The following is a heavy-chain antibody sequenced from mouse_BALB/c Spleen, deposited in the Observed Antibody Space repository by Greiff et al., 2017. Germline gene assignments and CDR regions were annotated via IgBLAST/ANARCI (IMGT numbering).Heavy chain of an antibody. CDR3: ARDRGNSLLRLPIAY. CDR2: IWAGGST. J-gene: IGHJ3*01. V-gene: IGHV2-9*02. D-gene: IGHD1-2*01. CDR1: GFSLTSYG. Sequence: VKLQESGPGLVAPSQSLSITCTVSGFSLTSYGVHWVRQPPGKGLEWLGVIWAGGSTNYNSALMSRLSISKDNSKSQVFLKMNSLQTDDTAMYYCARDRGNSLLRLPIAYWGQGTLVTVSA.